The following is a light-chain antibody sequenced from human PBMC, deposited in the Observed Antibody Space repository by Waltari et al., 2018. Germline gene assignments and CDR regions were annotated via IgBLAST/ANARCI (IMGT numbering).Light chain of an antibody. CDR1: QSVSSN. CDR3: QQYNNWPLT. V-gene: IGKV3-15*01. Sequence: EIVMTQSPAPLSVSPGERATLSCRASQSVSSNLAWYQQKPGQAPRLLIYGASTRATGIPDRISGSGSGTEFTLTISSLQSEDFAVYYCQQYNNWPLTFGGGTKVEIK. CDR2: GAS. J-gene: IGKJ4*01.